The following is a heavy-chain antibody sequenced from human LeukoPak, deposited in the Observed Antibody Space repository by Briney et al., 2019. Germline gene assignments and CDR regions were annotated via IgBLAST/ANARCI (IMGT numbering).Heavy chain of an antibody. D-gene: IGHD3-10*01. J-gene: IGHJ6*03. CDR1: EFSVGSNY. CDR2: IYSGGST. Sequence: PGGSLRLSCAASEFSVGSNYMTWVRQAPGKGLEWVSLIYSGGSTYYADSVKGRFTISRDNSKNTLYLQMNSLRAEDSAMYYCARVSLGSGSYYMVDYYYYYMDVWGKGTTVTISS. V-gene: IGHV3-66*01. CDR3: ARVSLGSGSYYMVDYYYYYMDV.